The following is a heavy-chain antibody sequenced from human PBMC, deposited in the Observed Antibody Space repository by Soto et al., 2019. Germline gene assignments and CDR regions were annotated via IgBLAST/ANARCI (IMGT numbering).Heavy chain of an antibody. CDR3: ARDRGNVAKWLRFDWFDP. D-gene: IGHD5-12*01. J-gene: IGHJ5*02. CDR2: ISAYNGNT. Sequence: ASVKVSCKASGYTFTSYGSSWVRLAPGQGLEWMGWISAYNGNTNYAQKLQGRVTMTTDTSTSTAYMELRSLRSDDTAVYYCARDRGNVAKWLRFDWFDPWGQGTLVTVSS. CDR1: GYTFTSYG. V-gene: IGHV1-18*01.